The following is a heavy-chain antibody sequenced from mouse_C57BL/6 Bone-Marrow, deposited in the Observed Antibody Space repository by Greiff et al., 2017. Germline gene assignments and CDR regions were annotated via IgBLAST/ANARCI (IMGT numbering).Heavy chain of an antibody. CDR2: IDPSDSYT. Sequence: VQLQQPGAELVKPGASVKLSCKASGYTFTSYWMQWVKPRPGQGLEWIGEIDPSDSYTTYNQKFKGKATLTVDTSSSTAYMQLSSLTSEDSAVYYCARSNYWGQGTTLTVSS. CDR3: ARSNY. J-gene: IGHJ2*01. CDR1: GYTFTSYW. V-gene: IGHV1-50*01.